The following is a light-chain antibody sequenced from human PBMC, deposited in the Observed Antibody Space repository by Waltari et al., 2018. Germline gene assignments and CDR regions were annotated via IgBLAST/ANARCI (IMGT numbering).Light chain of an antibody. CDR1: QSITRY. CDR2: AAS. V-gene: IGKV1-39*01. Sequence: IQMTQSPSSLSTSVVYRVTITCRPSQSITRYLYWYQQKPVKAPKLRIYAASSVQSGVPSRFRGRGSGTDVNHSISSLQPEDFASYYCRKSDSIPYTFGQGTKVEI. CDR3: RKSDSIPYT. J-gene: IGKJ2*01.